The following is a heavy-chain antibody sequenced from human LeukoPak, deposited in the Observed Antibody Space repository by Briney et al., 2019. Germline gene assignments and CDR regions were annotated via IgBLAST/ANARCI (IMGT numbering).Heavy chain of an antibody. CDR1: QCTFIRYA. Sequence: KLSCKGLQCTFIRYAISWVRHSPAQRPEWRGGIIPMFATANYAQKFQGRVTSSADESTSTAYMELSSLRSEDTAVYYCARDKFDIVVVPAASRSDAFDIWGQGTMVTVSS. CDR2: IIPMFATA. CDR3: ARDKFDIVVVPAASRSDAFDI. V-gene: IGHV1-69*01. D-gene: IGHD2-2*01. J-gene: IGHJ3*02.